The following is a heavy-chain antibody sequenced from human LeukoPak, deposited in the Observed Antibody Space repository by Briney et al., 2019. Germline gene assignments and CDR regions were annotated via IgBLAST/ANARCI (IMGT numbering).Heavy chain of an antibody. V-gene: IGHV3-30-3*01. CDR2: ISYDGSNK. Sequence: GRSLRLSCAASGFTFSSYAMHWVRQAPGKGLEWVAVISYDGSNKYYADSVKGRFTISRDNSKNTLYLQMNSLRAEDTAVYYCARCSGGGGSCYPGYFDYWGQGTLVTVSS. CDR3: ARCSGGGGSCYPGYFDY. J-gene: IGHJ4*02. D-gene: IGHD2-15*01. CDR1: GFTFSSYA.